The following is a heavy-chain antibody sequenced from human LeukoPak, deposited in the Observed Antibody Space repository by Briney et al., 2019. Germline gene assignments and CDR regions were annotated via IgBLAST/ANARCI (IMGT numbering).Heavy chain of an antibody. CDR2: ISTSSNTI. Sequence: GGSLRLSCAASRFTFSSYSMNWVRQAPGKGLEWVSYISTSSNTIYYADSVRGRFTISRDNAKNSLYLQMNSLRAEDTAVYYCARDRVGAIWFDPWGQGTLVTVSS. V-gene: IGHV3-48*01. CDR1: RFTFSSYS. J-gene: IGHJ5*02. CDR3: ARDRVGAIWFDP. D-gene: IGHD1-26*01.